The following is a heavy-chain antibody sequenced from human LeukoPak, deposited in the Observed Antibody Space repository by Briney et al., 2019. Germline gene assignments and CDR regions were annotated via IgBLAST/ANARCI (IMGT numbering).Heavy chain of an antibody. CDR2: FYYSGST. V-gene: IGHV4-59*08. Sequence: PSETLSLTCTVSGVSISSYYWSWIRQPPGKGLEWIGYFYYSGSTNYNPSLKSRVTISVDTPKNQFSLKLSSVTAADTAVYYCARHAFSLSGNWFDPWGQGTLVTVSS. CDR3: ARHAFSLSGNWFDP. CDR1: GVSISSYY. D-gene: IGHD1-26*01. J-gene: IGHJ5*02.